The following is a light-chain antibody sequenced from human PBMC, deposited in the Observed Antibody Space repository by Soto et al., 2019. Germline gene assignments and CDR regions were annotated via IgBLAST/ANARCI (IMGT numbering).Light chain of an antibody. CDR2: EVT. Sequence: QSALTQPASVSGSPGQSITISCTGTSSDVGAYNFVSWYQHHPGRAPKLIIYEVTIRPSGVSNRFSGSKSGNTASLTVSGLQAEDEADYYCSSFTSIDTWVFGGGTKLTVL. V-gene: IGLV2-14*01. CDR1: SSDVGAYNF. CDR3: SSFTSIDTWV. J-gene: IGLJ2*01.